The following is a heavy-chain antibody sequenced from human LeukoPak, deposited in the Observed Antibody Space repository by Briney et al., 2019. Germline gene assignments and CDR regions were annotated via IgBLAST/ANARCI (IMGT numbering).Heavy chain of an antibody. CDR1: SFPYINYA. V-gene: IGHV3-30-3*01. CDR3: ARGDIAARPDEGSAFDI. Sequence: PGGSLRLSCAASSFPYINYAMHWVRQDPGKGLEWVAVISSNGVNKYYADSVKGRFTISRDNSKDTMYLQMGSLRAEDMAVYYCARGDIAARPDEGSAFDIWGQGTMVTVSS. CDR2: ISSNGVNK. D-gene: IGHD6-6*01. J-gene: IGHJ3*02.